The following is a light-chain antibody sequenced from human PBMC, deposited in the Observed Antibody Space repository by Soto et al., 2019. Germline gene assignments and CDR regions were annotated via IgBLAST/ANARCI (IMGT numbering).Light chain of an antibody. CDR3: QQYSTTSFT. V-gene: IGKV4-1*01. CDR1: QSVLYSANNKNY. CDR2: WAS. Sequence: DIVMTQSPDSLAVSLGERATINGRSSQSVLYSANNKNYLVWYQQKPGQPPKMIIDWASIRQSGVPDRFSGSGSGTEFTLTITSLKAEDVAVYYFQQYSTTSFTCGPGTRVDIK. J-gene: IGKJ3*01.